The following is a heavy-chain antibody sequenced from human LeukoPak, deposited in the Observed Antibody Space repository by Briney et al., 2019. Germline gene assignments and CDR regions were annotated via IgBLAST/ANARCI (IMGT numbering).Heavy chain of an antibody. V-gene: IGHV4-59*08. CDR1: GGSTSSYY. J-gene: IGHJ4*02. CDR3: ARGFRGDNFDY. Sequence: SETLSLTCTVSGGSTSSYYWNWIRQPPGKGLEWIGYISYSGSTNYNPSLKSRVTISVDTSKNQFSLKLSSVTAADTAVYFCARGFRGDNFDYWGQGTLVTVSS. D-gene: IGHD7-27*01. CDR2: ISYSGST.